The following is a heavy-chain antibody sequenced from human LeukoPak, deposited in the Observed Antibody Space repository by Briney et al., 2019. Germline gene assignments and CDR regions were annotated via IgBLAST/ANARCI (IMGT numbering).Heavy chain of an antibody. CDR1: GGSISSYY. D-gene: IGHD3-3*01. CDR3: ARTNFGVVLDY. V-gene: IGHV4-59*08. J-gene: IGHJ4*02. Sequence: PSETLFLTCTVSGGSISSYYWSWIRQPPGKGLEWIGYIYYSGSTNYNPSLKSRVTISVDTSKNQFSLKLSSVTAADTAVYYCARTNFGVVLDYWGQGTLVTVSS. CDR2: IYYSGST.